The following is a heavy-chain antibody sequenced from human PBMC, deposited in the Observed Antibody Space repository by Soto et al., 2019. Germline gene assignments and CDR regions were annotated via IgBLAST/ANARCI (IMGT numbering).Heavy chain of an antibody. CDR2: MNPNSGNT. Sequence: ASVKVSCKASGYTFTSYDMNWVRQATGQGLEWMGWMNPNSGNTGYAQKFQGRVTMTRNTSISTAYMELSSLRSEDTAVYYCARAAYDSSGYYGMDVWGQGTTVTVSS. CDR3: ARAAYDSSGYYGMDV. V-gene: IGHV1-8*01. D-gene: IGHD3-22*01. J-gene: IGHJ6*02. CDR1: GYTFTSYD.